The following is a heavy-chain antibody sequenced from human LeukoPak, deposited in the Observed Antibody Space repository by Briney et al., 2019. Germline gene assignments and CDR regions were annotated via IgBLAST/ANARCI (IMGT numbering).Heavy chain of an antibody. CDR1: GLTFIHYA. CDR2: ISSDGSNR. D-gene: IGHD6-6*01. V-gene: IGHV3-30-3*01. CDR3: ARDNDTDYSSSPGWFDS. Sequence: GRSLRLSCAAPGLTFIHYAMNWVRRAPGKGLEWVAVISSDGSNRFYADSVKGRFTVSRDNSKNTMYLQLNSLRVEDTAVYYCARDNDTDYSSSPGWFDSWGQGTLVTVSS. J-gene: IGHJ5*01.